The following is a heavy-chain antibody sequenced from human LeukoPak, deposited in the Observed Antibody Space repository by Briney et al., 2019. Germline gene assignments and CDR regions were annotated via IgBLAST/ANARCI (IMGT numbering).Heavy chain of an antibody. D-gene: IGHD3-22*01. V-gene: IGHV4-34*01. Sequence: SETLSLTCTVYGESLHGYYWTWIRQPPGKGLDWIGEINHSGNTKYNPSLKSRVIISVDTSKNQFSLKLSSVTAADTAVYYCARGAWGDSSGYYYDYWGQGTLVTVSS. J-gene: IGHJ4*02. CDR2: INHSGNT. CDR3: ARGAWGDSSGYYYDY. CDR1: GESLHGYY.